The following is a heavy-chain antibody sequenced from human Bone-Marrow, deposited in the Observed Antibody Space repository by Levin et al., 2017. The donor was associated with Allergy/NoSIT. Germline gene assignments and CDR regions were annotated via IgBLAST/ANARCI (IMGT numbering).Heavy chain of an antibody. J-gene: IGHJ6*03. CDR1: GGSISSYY. D-gene: IGHD6-6*01. CDR2: IYYSGST. V-gene: IGHV4-59*01. CDR3: ARVNGKARPSYYDYYMDV. Sequence: SETLSLTCTVSGGSISSYYWSWIRQPPGKGLEWLGYIYYSGSTNYNPSLKSRVTISVDTSKNQFSLKLSSVTAADTAVYYCARVNGKARPSYYDYYMDVWGKGTTVTVSS.